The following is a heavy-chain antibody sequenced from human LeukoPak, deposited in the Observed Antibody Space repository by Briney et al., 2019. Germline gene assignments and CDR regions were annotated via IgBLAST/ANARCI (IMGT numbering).Heavy chain of an antibody. J-gene: IGHJ5*02. D-gene: IGHD2-15*01. Sequence: SETLSLTCAVYGGSFSGYYWSWIRQPPGKGLEWIGEINHSGSTNYNPSLKSRVTISVDTSKNQFSLKLNSVTAADTAVYYCARVDGSCSGGSCPSGNWFDPWGQGTLVTVSS. CDR2: INHSGST. V-gene: IGHV4-34*01. CDR3: ARVDGSCSGGSCPSGNWFDP. CDR1: GGSFSGYY.